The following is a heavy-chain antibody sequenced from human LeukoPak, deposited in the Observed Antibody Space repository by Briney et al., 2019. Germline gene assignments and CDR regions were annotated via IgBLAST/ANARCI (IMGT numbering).Heavy chain of an antibody. CDR2: IDKKDKGYATAT. Sequence: GESLRLSCAASGFTFFSYGMHWVRQSSGKGLEWVGQIDKKDKGYATATAYAASVKGRFTISRDDSINTAYLQMKSLKTEDTALYYCTRDSGTYNWFDPWGQGTLVTVSS. CDR1: GFTFFSYG. CDR3: TRDSGTYNWFDP. V-gene: IGHV3-73*01. J-gene: IGHJ5*02. D-gene: IGHD1-26*01.